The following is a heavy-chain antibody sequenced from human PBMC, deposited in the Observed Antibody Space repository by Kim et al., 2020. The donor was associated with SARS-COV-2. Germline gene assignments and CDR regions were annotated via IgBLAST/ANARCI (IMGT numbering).Heavy chain of an antibody. J-gene: IGHJ3*02. V-gene: IGHV3-73*01. CDR3: TSVPPDSNSWWDAFDI. Sequence: VKSRFTISRDNSKTQACLQMNSLKTEDTAIYYCTSVPPDSNSWWDAFDIWGQGTMVTVSS. D-gene: IGHD6-13*01.